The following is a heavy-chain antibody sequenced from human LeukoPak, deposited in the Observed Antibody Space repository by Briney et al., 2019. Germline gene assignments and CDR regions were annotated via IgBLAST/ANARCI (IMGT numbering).Heavy chain of an antibody. Sequence: GRSLRLSCAASGFTFSTYAMHWVRQAPGKGLEWVAVISYDGSSKYYADSVKGRFTISRDNSKNTLYLQMNSLRAEDTAVYYCARARSSYGYGDAFDIWGQGTMVTVSS. D-gene: IGHD5-18*01. CDR1: GFTFSTYA. J-gene: IGHJ3*02. CDR2: ISYDGSSK. V-gene: IGHV3-30*04. CDR3: ARARSSYGYGDAFDI.